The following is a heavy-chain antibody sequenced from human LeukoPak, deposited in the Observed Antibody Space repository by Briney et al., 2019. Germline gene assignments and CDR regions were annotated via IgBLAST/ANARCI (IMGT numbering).Heavy chain of an antibody. CDR3: ASLSIVGATSSYYMDV. CDR2: INYSGTT. D-gene: IGHD1-26*01. V-gene: IGHV4-39*01. Sequence: SETLSLTCSVSGDSFSSSSYYWGWIRQPPGKGLEWIGSINYSGTTYYNPSLKSRVTISVDTSKNQFSLRLSSVTVADTAVYYCASLSIVGATSSYYMDVWGKGTTVTVSS. J-gene: IGHJ6*03. CDR1: GDSFSSSSYY.